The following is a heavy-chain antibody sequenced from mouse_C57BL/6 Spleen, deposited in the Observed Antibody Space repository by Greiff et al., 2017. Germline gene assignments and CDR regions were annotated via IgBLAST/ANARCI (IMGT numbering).Heavy chain of an antibody. CDR2: ISGGGGNT. J-gene: IGHJ1*03. CDR1: GFTFSSYT. CDR3: ARQGPSYYSNYNWYFDV. Sequence: EVHLVESGGGLVKPGGSLKLSCAASGFTFSSYTMSWVRQTPEKRLEWVATISGGGGNTYYPDSVKGRFTISRDNAKNTLYLQMSSLRSEDTALYYCARQGPSYYSNYNWYFDVWGTGTTVTVSS. V-gene: IGHV5-9*01. D-gene: IGHD2-5*01.